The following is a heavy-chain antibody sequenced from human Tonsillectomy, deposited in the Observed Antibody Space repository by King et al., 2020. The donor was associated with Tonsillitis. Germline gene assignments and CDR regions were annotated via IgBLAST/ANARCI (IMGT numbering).Heavy chain of an antibody. J-gene: IGHJ6*02. CDR3: ARDLYDFGRGFFYGMDV. D-gene: IGHD3-3*01. Sequence: LQLQESGPGLVKPSETLSLTCNVSGGSISRYYWSWLRPPPGKGLAWIAHIYDSGSTNYNPSLKSRVTISVDTSKNQFSLGLRTATAADPAVYYCARDLYDFGRGFFYGMDVWGQGTAVTVSS. V-gene: IGHV4-59*01. CDR1: GGSISRYY. CDR2: IYDSGST.